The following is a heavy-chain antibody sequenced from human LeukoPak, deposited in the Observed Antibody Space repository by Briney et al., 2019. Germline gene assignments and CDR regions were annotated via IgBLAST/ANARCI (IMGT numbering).Heavy chain of an antibody. J-gene: IGHJ4*02. D-gene: IGHD1-1*01. CDR1: GGSFSGYY. Sequence: MSSETLSLTCAVYGGSFSGYYWSWIRQPPGKGLEWIGEINHSGSTNYNPSLKSRVTMSVDTSKNQFSLKLSSVTAADTAVYYCARDSGERPFDYWGQGTLVTVSS. CDR2: INHSGST. V-gene: IGHV4-34*01. CDR3: ARDSGERPFDY.